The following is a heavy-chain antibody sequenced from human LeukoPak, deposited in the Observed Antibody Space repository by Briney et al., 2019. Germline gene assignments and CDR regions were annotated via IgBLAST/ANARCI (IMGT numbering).Heavy chain of an antibody. CDR3: ARLTNYGSGNYYNDY. V-gene: IGHV4-59*13. J-gene: IGHJ4*02. CDR2: IHYSGST. CDR1: GGSISSYY. Sequence: SETLSLTCTVSGGSISSYYWSWIRQPPGKGLEWIGYIHYSGSTSYNPSLRSRVTISVDTSKNQFSLKLSSVTAADTAVYYCARLTNYGSGNYYNDYWGQGTLVTVSS. D-gene: IGHD3-10*01.